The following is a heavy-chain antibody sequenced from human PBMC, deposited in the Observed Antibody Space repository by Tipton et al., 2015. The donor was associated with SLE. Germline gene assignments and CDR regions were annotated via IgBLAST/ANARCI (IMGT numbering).Heavy chain of an antibody. J-gene: IGHJ4*02. CDR1: GGSITSSSYF. Sequence: LRLSCTVSGGSITSSSYFWGWIRQPPGKGLEWIGTIFYTGSTYYNPSLKTRVTISVDRSMVHFSLRLASVTAADTAVYYCARAIGVNYFNFWGQGILVSVSP. D-gene: IGHD3-16*01. CDR3: ARAIGVNYFNF. CDR2: IFYTGST. V-gene: IGHV4-39*02.